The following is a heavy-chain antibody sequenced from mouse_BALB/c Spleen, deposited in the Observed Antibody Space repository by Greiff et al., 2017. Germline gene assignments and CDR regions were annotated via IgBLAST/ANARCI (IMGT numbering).Heavy chain of an antibody. CDR3: LRGATVVDYYAMDY. V-gene: IGHV1-55*01. D-gene: IGHD1-1*01. Sequence: QVQLKQPGAELVKPGTSVKLSCKASGYNFTSYWINWVKLRPGQGLEWIGDIYPGSGSTNYNEKFKSKATLTVDTSSSTAYMQLSSLASEDSALYYCLRGATVVDYYAMDYWGQGTSVTVSS. CDR2: IYPGSGST. CDR1: GYNFTSYW. J-gene: IGHJ4*01.